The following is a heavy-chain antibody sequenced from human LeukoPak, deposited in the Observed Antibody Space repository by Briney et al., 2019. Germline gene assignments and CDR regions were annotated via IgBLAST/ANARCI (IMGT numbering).Heavy chain of an antibody. Sequence: SETLSLTCTVSGGSISSYYWSWIRQPPGKGLEWIGEINHSGSTNYNPSLKSRVTISVDTSKNQFSLKLSSVTAADTAVYYCASQKTYYDYVWGSYRYYYYMDVWGKGTTVTVSS. D-gene: IGHD3-16*02. V-gene: IGHV4-34*01. CDR1: GGSISSYY. J-gene: IGHJ6*03. CDR3: ASQKTYYDYVWGSYRYYYYMDV. CDR2: INHSGST.